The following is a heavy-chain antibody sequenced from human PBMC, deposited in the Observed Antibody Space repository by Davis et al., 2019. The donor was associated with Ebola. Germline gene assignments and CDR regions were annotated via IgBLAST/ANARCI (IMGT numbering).Heavy chain of an antibody. V-gene: IGHV1-18*04. Sequence: ASVKVSCKASGYTFTSYGISWVRQAPGQGLEWMGWISAYNGNTNYAQKLQGRVTMTTDTSTSTAYMELRSLRSDDTAVYHCARDYGDYPYYYYYGMDVWGQGTTVTVSS. CDR1: GYTFTSYG. J-gene: IGHJ6*02. CDR3: ARDYGDYPYYYYYGMDV. CDR2: ISAYNGNT. D-gene: IGHD4-17*01.